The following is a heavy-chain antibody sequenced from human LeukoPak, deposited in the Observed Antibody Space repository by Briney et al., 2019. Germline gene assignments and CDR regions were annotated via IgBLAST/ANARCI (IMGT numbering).Heavy chain of an antibody. D-gene: IGHD3-3*01. V-gene: IGHV1-2*02. Sequence: ASAKVSCKASGYTFTDYYMHWVRQAPGQGLEWMGWINPNSGGTNYAQKFQGRVTITRDTSITTAYMELNRLRSDDTAVYYCTRNLSILEWLFDYWGQGTLVTVSS. CDR3: TRNLSILEWLFDY. J-gene: IGHJ4*02. CDR1: GYTFTDYY. CDR2: INPNSGGT.